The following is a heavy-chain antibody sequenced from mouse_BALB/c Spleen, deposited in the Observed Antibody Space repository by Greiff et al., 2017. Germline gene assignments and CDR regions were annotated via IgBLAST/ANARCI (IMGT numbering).Heavy chain of an antibody. CDR2: IYPGGGYT. J-gene: IGHJ3*01. CDR3: ARRVYYDYLFAY. V-gene: IGHV1-63*02. Sequence: QVQLQQSGAELVRPGTSVKISCKASGYTFTNYWLGWVKQRPGHGLEWIGDIYPGGGYTNYNEKFKGKATLTADTSSSTAYMQLSSLTSEDSAVYFCARRVYYDYLFAYWGQGTLVTVSA. D-gene: IGHD2-4*01. CDR1: GYTFTNYW.